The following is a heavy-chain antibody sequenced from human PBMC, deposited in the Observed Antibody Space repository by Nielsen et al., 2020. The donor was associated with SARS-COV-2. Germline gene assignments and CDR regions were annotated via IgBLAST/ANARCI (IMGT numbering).Heavy chain of an antibody. CDR2: IYYSGST. CDR1: GGSFSSSSYY. D-gene: IGHD2-2*01. Sequence: SEPLSLTCTVSGGSFSSSSYYWGWIRQRPGKGLEWIGGIYYSGSTYYNPSLNSRATISVDTSKNQFSLKLSSVTAADTAVYYCARIGYDQLFDYWGQETLVTGSS. V-gene: IGHV4-39*01. CDR3: ARIGYDQLFDY. J-gene: IGHJ4*01.